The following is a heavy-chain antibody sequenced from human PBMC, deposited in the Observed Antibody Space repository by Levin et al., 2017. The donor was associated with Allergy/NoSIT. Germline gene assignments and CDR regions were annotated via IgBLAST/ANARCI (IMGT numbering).Heavy chain of an antibody. CDR1: GGSISSSNW. D-gene: IGHD2-15*01. CDR2: IYHSGST. Sequence: SETLSLTCAVSGGSISSSNWWCWVRQPPGKGLEWIGEIYHSGSTNYNPSLKSRVTISVDKSKNQFSLKLSSVTAADTAVYYCARLGHLVDAFDSWGQGTMVTVSS. V-gene: IGHV4-4*02. J-gene: IGHJ3*02. CDR3: ARLGHLVDAFDS.